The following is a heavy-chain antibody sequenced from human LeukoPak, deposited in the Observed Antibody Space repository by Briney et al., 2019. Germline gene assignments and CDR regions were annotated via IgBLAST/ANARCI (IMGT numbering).Heavy chain of an antibody. CDR2: IYHSGST. J-gene: IGHJ3*02. Sequence: KASETLSLTCTVSGYSISSGYYWGWIRQPPGKGLEWIGSIYHSGSTYYNPSLKSRVTISVDTSKNQFSLKLSSVTAADTAVYYCAKLTAAGTPGGAFDIWGQGTMVTVSS. V-gene: IGHV4-38-2*02. D-gene: IGHD6-13*01. CDR1: GYSISSGYY. CDR3: AKLTAAGTPGGAFDI.